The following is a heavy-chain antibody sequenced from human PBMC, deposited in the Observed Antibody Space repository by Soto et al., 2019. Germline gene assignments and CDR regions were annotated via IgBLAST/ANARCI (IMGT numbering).Heavy chain of an antibody. CDR1: GYTFTGYY. Sequence: ASVKVSCKASGYTFTGYYMHWVRQAPGQGLEWMGWINPNSGGTNYAQKFQGWVTMTRDTSISTAYMELSRLRSDDTAVYYCARGPSDTAMVLVYMDVWGKGTTVTVSS. D-gene: IGHD5-18*01. CDR2: INPNSGGT. V-gene: IGHV1-2*04. J-gene: IGHJ6*03. CDR3: ARGPSDTAMVLVYMDV.